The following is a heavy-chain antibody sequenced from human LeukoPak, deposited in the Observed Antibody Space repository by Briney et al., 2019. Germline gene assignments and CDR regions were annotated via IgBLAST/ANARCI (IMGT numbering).Heavy chain of an antibody. Sequence: SETLSLTCTVSGGSISSYYWSWIRQPPGKGLEWIGRIYTSGSTNYNPSLKSRVTISVDTSKNQFSLKLSSVTAADTAVYYCARGITTVTTNTIANWFDPWGQGTLVTVSS. D-gene: IGHD4-17*01. CDR3: ARGITTVTTNTIANWFDP. J-gene: IGHJ5*02. V-gene: IGHV4-4*08. CDR1: GGSISSYY. CDR2: IYTSGST.